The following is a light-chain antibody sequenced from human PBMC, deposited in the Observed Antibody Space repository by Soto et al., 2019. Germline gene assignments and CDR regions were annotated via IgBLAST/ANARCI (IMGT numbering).Light chain of an antibody. CDR3: QSYDGSNHVV. J-gene: IGLJ2*01. CDR2: EDS. V-gene: IGLV6-57*02. CDR1: SGSIASNY. Sequence: NFMLTQPPSVSESPGKTVTISCTGSSGSIASNYVQWCQQRPGSAPTTVIYEDSQRVSGVPDRFSGSIDRSSNSASLTISGLKTEDEADYYCQSYDGSNHVVFGGGTKVTVL.